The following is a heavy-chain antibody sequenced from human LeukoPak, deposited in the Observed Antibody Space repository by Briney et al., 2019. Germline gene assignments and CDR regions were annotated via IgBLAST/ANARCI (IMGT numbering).Heavy chain of an antibody. CDR3: ARANYYDTSGYSRGASDI. Sequence: ASVKVSCKASGYTFTSYYMHWVRQAPGQGLEWMGIINPSGGSTSYAQKFQGRVTMTRDMSTSTVYMELSSLRSEDTAVYYCARANYYDTSGYSRGASDIWGQGTMVTVSS. D-gene: IGHD3-22*01. J-gene: IGHJ3*02. CDR1: GYTFTSYY. V-gene: IGHV1-46*01. CDR2: INPSGGST.